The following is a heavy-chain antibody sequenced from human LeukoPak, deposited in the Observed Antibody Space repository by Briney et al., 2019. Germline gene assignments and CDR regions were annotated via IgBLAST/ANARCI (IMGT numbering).Heavy chain of an antibody. J-gene: IGHJ5*02. V-gene: IGHV4-31*03. CDR2: IHYSGST. D-gene: IGHD3-22*01. Sequence: PSETLSLTCTVCGGSTNSGGNHWTWIRQHPEKRLEWIGYIHYSGSTNYNPSLESRVSISVDMSKKSFSLKLTSVTAADTAVYYCARGGPDSSGYAWFDPWGQGTLVTVSS. CDR1: GGSTNSGGNH. CDR3: ARGGPDSSGYAWFDP.